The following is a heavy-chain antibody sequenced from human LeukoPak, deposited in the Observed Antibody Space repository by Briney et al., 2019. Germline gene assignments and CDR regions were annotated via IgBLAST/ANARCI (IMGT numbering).Heavy chain of an antibody. J-gene: IGHJ4*02. V-gene: IGHV4-59*08. CDR3: ARHRAYSSSSPFDY. Sequence: SETLSLTCSVSGGSISSLYWSWIRQPPGKGLEWIGYIYYTGSTNYNPSLKSRVTMFVDMSKNQFSLRLSSVTAADTAVYYCARHRAYSSSSPFDYWGQGALVTVSS. D-gene: IGHD6-6*01. CDR1: GGSISSLY. CDR2: IYYTGST.